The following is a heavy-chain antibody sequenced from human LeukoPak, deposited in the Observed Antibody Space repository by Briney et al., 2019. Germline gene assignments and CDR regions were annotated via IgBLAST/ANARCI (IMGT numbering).Heavy chain of an antibody. CDR1: GDIVSRNSAA. CDR2: TYYRSKWYN. Sequence: SQTLSLTCALSGDIVSRNSAAWHWIRQSPSRGLKRLGRTYYRSKWYNDYAVSVKSRITIMPDTSMNQFSLQLNSVTPEDTAVYYCAREVGIQLWFYYYYMDVWGKGTTVTVSS. J-gene: IGHJ6*03. V-gene: IGHV6-1*01. D-gene: IGHD5-18*01. CDR3: AREVGIQLWFYYYYMDV.